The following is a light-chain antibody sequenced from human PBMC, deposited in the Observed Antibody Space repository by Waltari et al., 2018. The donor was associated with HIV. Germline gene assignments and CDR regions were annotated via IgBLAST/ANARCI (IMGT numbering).Light chain of an antibody. CDR3: SSYTSSSTVV. Sequence: QSALTQPASVSGSPGQSITISCTGTSRDVGGFNYVSWYQQRPGKAPKLMIYEVSNRPSGVSKRFSGSKSGNTASLTISGLQAEDEADYYCSSYTSSSTVVFGGGTKLTVL. CDR1: SRDVGGFNY. CDR2: EVS. V-gene: IGLV2-14*01. J-gene: IGLJ2*01.